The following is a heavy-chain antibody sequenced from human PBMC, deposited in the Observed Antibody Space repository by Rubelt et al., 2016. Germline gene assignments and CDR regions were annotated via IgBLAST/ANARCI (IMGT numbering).Heavy chain of an antibody. CDR3: ARRNGYSSGWYSIRGAFDI. CDR1: GGSFSGYY. J-gene: IGHJ3*02. D-gene: IGHD6-19*01. V-gene: IGHV4-34*01. CDR2: IYYSGST. Sequence: QVQLQQWGAGLLKPSETLSLTCAVYGGSFSGYYWSWIRQPPGKGLEWIGSIYYSGSTYYNPSLKSRVTIAGDTSKNQFSLKLSSVTAADTAVYYCARRNGYSSGWYSIRGAFDIWGQGTMVTVSS.